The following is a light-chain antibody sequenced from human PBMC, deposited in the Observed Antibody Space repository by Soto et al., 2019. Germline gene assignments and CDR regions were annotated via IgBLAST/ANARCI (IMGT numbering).Light chain of an antibody. CDR2: KAS. CDR3: QQYSSYPWT. V-gene: IGKV1-5*03. CDR1: QYISSW. Sequence: DIQMTQSPSTLSASAGDRVIISCRASQYISSWLAWYQQKPGKAPDLLIYKASSLQSGVPSRFSGSGSGTQFTLTLSSLQPDDFATYYCQQYSSYPWTFGQGTKVDIK. J-gene: IGKJ1*01.